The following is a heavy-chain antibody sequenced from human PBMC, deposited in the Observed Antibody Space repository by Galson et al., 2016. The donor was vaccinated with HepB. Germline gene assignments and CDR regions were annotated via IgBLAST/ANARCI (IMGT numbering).Heavy chain of an antibody. CDR1: GFTFDDYA. Sequence: SLRLSCAASGFTFDDYAMHWVRQVPGKGLEWVSGISWNSGNKGYADFVKGRFTASRDNAKDSLYLQMNSLRVEDTAWYYCAKDPKPNYYYDSSGYFEYFQHWGQGTLVTVSS. CDR2: ISWNSGNK. D-gene: IGHD3-22*01. V-gene: IGHV3-9*01. CDR3: AKDPKPNYYYDSSGYFEYFQH. J-gene: IGHJ1*01.